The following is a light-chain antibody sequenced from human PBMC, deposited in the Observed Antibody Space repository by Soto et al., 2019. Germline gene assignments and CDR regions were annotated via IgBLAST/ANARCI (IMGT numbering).Light chain of an antibody. CDR2: DAS. CDR3: QQSSGSRDWA. Sequence: IQMTQSPSTLSFSVGDRVTITCRSSQSISSWLAWYQQKPGKAPKLLXYDASSLESGVPSRFSGSGSGTDFTLTIRGLQPEDFATYYCQQSSGSRDWAFGQGTKVDIK. CDR1: QSISSW. J-gene: IGKJ1*01. V-gene: IGKV1-5*01.